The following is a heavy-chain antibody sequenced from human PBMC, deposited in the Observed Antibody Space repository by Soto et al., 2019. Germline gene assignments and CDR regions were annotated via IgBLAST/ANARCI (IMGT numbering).Heavy chain of an antibody. CDR2: INSDGSRT. CDR1: GFTFSSYW. Sequence: GGSLRLSCAASGFTFSSYWMHWVRQAPGKGLVWVSRINSDGSRTTYADSVKGRFTISRDNAKNMSHLQMNSLRAEDTAVYYCARALTYYYDIDYWGQATPVTVSS. J-gene: IGHJ4*02. V-gene: IGHV3-74*01. CDR3: ARALTYYYDIDY. D-gene: IGHD3-22*01.